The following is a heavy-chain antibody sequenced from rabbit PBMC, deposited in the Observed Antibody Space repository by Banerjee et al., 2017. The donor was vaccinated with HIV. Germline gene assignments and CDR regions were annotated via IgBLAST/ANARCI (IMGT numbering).Heavy chain of an antibody. CDR3: ASSPSTGDGQYGFNL. CDR2: IHVPRGRT. Sequence: QLKETGGGLVQPGGSLTLSCKASGFTINSWYMTWVRQAPGKGLEGIATIHVPRGRTYYPSWVNGRFTISSDNAQKTVDLKVTSLTAADTATYFCASSPSTGDGQYGFNLWGQGTLVTVS. V-gene: IGHV1S7*01. CDR1: GFTINSWY. J-gene: IGHJ4*01. D-gene: IGHD2-1*01.